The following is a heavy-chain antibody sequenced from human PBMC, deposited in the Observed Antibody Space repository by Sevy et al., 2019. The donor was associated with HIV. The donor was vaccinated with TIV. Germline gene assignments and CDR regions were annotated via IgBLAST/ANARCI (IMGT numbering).Heavy chain of an antibody. Sequence: GGSLRLSCAASGFTVGSNYMSWVRQAPGKGLEWVSVIYSGGSTYYADSVKGRFTISRDNSKNTLYLQMNSLRAEDTAVYYCAREGLGSHYYYYKDVWGKGTTVTVSS. CDR3: AREGLGSHYYYYKDV. J-gene: IGHJ6*03. V-gene: IGHV3-53*01. CDR2: IYSGGST. CDR1: GFTVGSNY. D-gene: IGHD3-10*01.